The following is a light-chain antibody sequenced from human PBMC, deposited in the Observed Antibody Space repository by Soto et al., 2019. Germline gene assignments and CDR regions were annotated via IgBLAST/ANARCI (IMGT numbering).Light chain of an antibody. CDR1: SNDVGAYKL. CDR3: CSYAGSSTHVV. Sequence: QSVLTQPASVSGSPGQSITISCTGASNDVGAYKLVSWYQQHPGKAPKLMIYEDNKRPSGVSNRFSGSRSGSTASLTVSGLEAEDEADYYCCSYAGSSTHVVFGGGTKLTVL. V-gene: IGLV2-23*01. CDR2: EDN. J-gene: IGLJ2*01.